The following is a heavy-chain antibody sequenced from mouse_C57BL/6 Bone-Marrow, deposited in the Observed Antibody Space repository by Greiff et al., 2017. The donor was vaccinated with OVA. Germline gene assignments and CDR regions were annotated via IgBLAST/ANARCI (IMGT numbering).Heavy chain of an antibody. J-gene: IGHJ2*01. CDR2: IDPENGDT. CDR3: TSNGNCDY. CDR1: GFNIKDDY. V-gene: IGHV14-4*01. Sequence: EVQLKESGAELVRPGASVKLSCTASGFNIKDDYMHWVKQRPEQGLEWIGWIDPENGDTEYASKFQGKATITADTSSTTAYLQLSSLTSADTAVYYCTSNGNCDYWGQGTTLTVSS. D-gene: IGHD2-1*01.